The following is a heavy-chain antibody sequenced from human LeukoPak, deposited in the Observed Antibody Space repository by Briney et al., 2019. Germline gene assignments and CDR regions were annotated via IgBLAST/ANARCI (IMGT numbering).Heavy chain of an antibody. CDR3: ARVEGYCSSTSCYTVDY. Sequence: PSQTLSLTCTVSGGSFSSGSYYWIWIRQPAGKGLEGIGRIYTSGSTNYNPSPKSRITISVDTSKNQFSLKLSSVTAADTAVYYCARVEGYCSSTSCYTVDYWGQGTLVTVSS. J-gene: IGHJ4*02. CDR2: IYTSGST. D-gene: IGHD2-2*02. CDR1: GGSFSSGSYY. V-gene: IGHV4-61*02.